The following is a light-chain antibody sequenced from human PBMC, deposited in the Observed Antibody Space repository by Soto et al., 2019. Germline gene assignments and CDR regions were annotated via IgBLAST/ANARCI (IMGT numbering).Light chain of an antibody. Sequence: EIVMTQSPATLSVSPGERATLSCRASQSITSNLAWYQQKPGQAPRLLIYGSSTRATGIPARFSGSGSGTDFTLTISRLEPEDFALYYCQQYGSSSITFGQGTRLEIK. CDR2: GSS. J-gene: IGKJ5*01. V-gene: IGKV3-15*01. CDR3: QQYGSSSIT. CDR1: QSITSN.